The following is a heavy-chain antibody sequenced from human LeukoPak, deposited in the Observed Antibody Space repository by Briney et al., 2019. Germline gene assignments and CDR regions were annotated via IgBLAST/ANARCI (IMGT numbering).Heavy chain of an antibody. CDR3: ATSPGIAVAGVGNWFDP. J-gene: IGHJ5*02. D-gene: IGHD6-19*01. CDR1: GYTFTSYY. CDR2: IIPIFGTA. Sequence: SVKVSCKASGYTFTSYYMHWVRQAPGQGLEWMGGIIPIFGTANYAQKFQGRVTITADESTSTAYMELSSLRSEDTAVYYCATSPGIAVAGVGNWFDPWGQGTLVTVSS. V-gene: IGHV1-69*13.